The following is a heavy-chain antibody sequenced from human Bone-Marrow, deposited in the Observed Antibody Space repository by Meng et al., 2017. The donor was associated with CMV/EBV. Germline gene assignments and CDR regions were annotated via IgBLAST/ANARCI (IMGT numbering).Heavy chain of an antibody. D-gene: IGHD2-15*01. CDR3: AREGYVYCSGGSCYSAGMDV. Sequence: GGSLRLSCAASGFTFDDYAMHWVRQAPGKGLEWVSGISWNSGSIGYADSVKGRFTISRDNAKNSLYLQMNSLRAEDTALYHCAREGYVYCSGGSCYSAGMDVWGQGNTVTVSS. J-gene: IGHJ6*02. V-gene: IGHV3-9*01. CDR2: ISWNSGSI. CDR1: GFTFDDYA.